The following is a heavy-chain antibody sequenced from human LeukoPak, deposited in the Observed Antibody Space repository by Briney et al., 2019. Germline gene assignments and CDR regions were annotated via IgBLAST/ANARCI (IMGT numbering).Heavy chain of an antibody. CDR1: GGTSSSYA. D-gene: IGHD2-15*01. J-gene: IGHJ4*02. CDR3: ARVLLDEKLTGFDC. CDR2: IIPIFGTA. V-gene: IGHV1-69*06. Sequence: ASVKVSRKASGGTSSSYAISRVRQAPGPGREWMGGIIPIFGTANYAQTLQGRVTITADKSTSTPYMELGSLRSEDTAVYYCARVLLDEKLTGFDCWGQGTLVTVSS.